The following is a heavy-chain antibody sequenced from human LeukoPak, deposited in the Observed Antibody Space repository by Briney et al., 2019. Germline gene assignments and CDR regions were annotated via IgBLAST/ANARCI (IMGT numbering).Heavy chain of an antibody. CDR3: ARARYDAGGYYYDF. J-gene: IGHJ4*02. D-gene: IGHD3-22*01. CDR1: GFTFSSYA. V-gene: IGHV3-64*01. CDR2: ISSNGIST. Sequence: GGSLRLSCAASGFTFSSYAFHWVRQAPGRGLGYVSAISSNGISTYYANSVKGRFTISRDNSKNTLYLQMGSLRAEDMAVYYCARARYDAGGYYYDFWGQGTLVTVSS.